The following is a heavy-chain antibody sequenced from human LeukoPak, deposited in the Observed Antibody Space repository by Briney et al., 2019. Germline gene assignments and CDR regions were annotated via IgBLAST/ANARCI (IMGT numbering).Heavy chain of an antibody. CDR1: GFTFSGFW. CDR2: IKQDGSEK. J-gene: IGHJ4*02. D-gene: IGHD6-19*01. CDR3: ARGYSSGWYFDY. V-gene: IGHV3-7*04. Sequence: TGGSLRLSCAASGFTFSGFWMSWVRQTPGKGLEWVANIKQDGSEKYYVDSVKGRFTISRDNAKNSLYLQMNSLRAEDTAVYYCARGYSSGWYFDYWGQGTLVTVSS.